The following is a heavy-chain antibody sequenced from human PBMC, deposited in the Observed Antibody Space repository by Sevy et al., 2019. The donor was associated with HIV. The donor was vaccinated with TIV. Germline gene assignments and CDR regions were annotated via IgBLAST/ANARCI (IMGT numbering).Heavy chain of an antibody. J-gene: IGHJ4*02. V-gene: IGHV3-7*01. D-gene: IGHD6-13*01. CDR3: VRAIGAAGSY. CDR2: IKEDGRVK. Sequence: GGSLRLSCEASGFTFSSYWMSWVRQAPGKGLEWVANIKEDGRVKYYVESVKGRFTISRDNAKNSVYLQMNSLRAEDAVLYYCVRAIGAAGSYWGLGTLVTVSS. CDR1: GFTFSSYW.